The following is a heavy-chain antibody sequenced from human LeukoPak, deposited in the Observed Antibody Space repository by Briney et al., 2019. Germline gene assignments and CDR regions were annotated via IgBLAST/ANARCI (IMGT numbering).Heavy chain of an antibody. CDR1: GGTFSSYA. CDR3: ARGRLVSHGMDV. J-gene: IGHJ6*02. V-gene: IGHV1-69*13. D-gene: IGHD3-10*01. Sequence: SVKVSRKASGGTFSSYAISWVRQAPGQGLEWMGGIIPIFGTANYAQKFQGRVTITADESTSTAYMELSGLRSEDTAVYYCARGRLVSHGMDVWGQGTTVTVSS. CDR2: IIPIFGTA.